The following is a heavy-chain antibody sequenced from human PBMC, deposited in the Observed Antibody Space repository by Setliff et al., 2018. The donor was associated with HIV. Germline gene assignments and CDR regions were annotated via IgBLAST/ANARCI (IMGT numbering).Heavy chain of an antibody. D-gene: IGHD3-3*01. J-gene: IGHJ3*02. Sequence: PSETLSLTCTVSGGSISGGGYYWSWLRQHPGKGLDWIGNIYYIGNTDYNPSLKSRVTTSIDTSKNKFSLKLSSVTAADTAIYYCARVPRITTLRNAFDIWGQGTMVTVSS. CDR1: GGSISGGGYY. V-gene: IGHV4-31*03. CDR2: IYYIGNT. CDR3: ARVPRITTLRNAFDI.